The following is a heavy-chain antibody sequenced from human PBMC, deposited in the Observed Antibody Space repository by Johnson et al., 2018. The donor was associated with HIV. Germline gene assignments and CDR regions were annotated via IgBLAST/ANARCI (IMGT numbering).Heavy chain of an antibody. D-gene: IGHD1-26*01. CDR2: ISSSGGTI. CDR1: GFTFSDYY. Sequence: QMQLVESGGGLVKPGGSLRLSCAASGFTFSDYYMNWIRQAPGKGLEWVSYISSSGGTIYYADSVKGRFTISRDNAKNSLYLQMNSLRAEDTAVYYCARSIVGAIVDAFDMWGQATMVTVSS. V-gene: IGHV3-11*04. CDR3: ARSIVGAIVDAFDM. J-gene: IGHJ3*02.